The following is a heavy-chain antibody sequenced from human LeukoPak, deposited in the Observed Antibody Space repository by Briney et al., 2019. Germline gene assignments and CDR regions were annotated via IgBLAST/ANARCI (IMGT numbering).Heavy chain of an antibody. J-gene: IGHJ6*03. CDR2: IYCSGST. CDR3: ARGLVVVPAAPEDYYYYMDV. D-gene: IGHD2-2*01. CDR1: GGSISSSSYY. Sequence: PSETLSLTCTVSGGSISSSSYYWGWIRQPPGKGLEWIGSIYCSGSTYYNPSLKSRVTISVDTSKNQFSLKLSSVTAADTAVYYCARGLVVVPAAPEDYYYYMDVWGKGTTVTVSS. V-gene: IGHV4-39*01.